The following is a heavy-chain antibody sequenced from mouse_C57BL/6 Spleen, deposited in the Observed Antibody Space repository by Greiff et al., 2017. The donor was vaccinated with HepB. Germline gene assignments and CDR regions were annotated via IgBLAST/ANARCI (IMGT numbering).Heavy chain of an antibody. CDR3: ARSCYYYYFDY. Sequence: VQLQQPGAELVKPGASVKLSCKASGYTFTSYWMQWVKQRPGQGLEWIGEIDPSDSYTNYNQKFKGKATLTVDTSSSTAYMQLSSLTSEDSAVYYCARSCYYYYFDYWGQGTTLTVSS. V-gene: IGHV1-50*01. D-gene: IGHD1-1*01. CDR1: GYTFTSYW. CDR2: IDPSDSYT. J-gene: IGHJ2*01.